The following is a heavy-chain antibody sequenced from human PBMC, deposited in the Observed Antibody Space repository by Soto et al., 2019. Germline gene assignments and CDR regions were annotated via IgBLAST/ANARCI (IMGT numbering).Heavy chain of an antibody. CDR1: GGSISSSSYY. CDR3: ATGVVIISYYYYGMDV. Sequence: QLQLQESGPGLVKPSETLSLTCTVSGGSISSSSYYWGWIRQPPGKGLEWMGSISYSGSTYYNPSLKSRVTISVDTSKNQFSLKLSSVTAADTAVYYCATGVVIISYYYYGMDVWGQGTTVTVSS. D-gene: IGHD3-3*01. CDR2: ISYSGST. V-gene: IGHV4-39*01. J-gene: IGHJ6*02.